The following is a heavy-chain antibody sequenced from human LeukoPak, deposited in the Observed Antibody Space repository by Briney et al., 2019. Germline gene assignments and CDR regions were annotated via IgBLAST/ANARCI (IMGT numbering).Heavy chain of an antibody. CDR2: INHSGST. V-gene: IGHV4-34*01. CDR1: GGSFSGYY. CDR3: ATSRDGYNFDAFDI. J-gene: IGHJ3*02. Sequence: SETLSLTCAVYGGSFSGYYWSWIRQPPGKGLEWIGEINHSGSTNYNPSLKSRVTISVDTSKNQFSLKLSSVTAADTAVYYRATSRDGYNFDAFDIWGQGTMVTVSS. D-gene: IGHD5-24*01.